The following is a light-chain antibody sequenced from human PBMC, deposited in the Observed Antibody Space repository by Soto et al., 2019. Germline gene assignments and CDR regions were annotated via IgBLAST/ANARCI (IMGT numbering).Light chain of an antibody. Sequence: DIQMTQSPSSLSASVGDRVTITCRASQAVSAYLLWYQQRQGRAPKLLIYAASNLPSGVPSRFSGSGSGTNFTLTTSSLQPEDFATYYCQQNYRTPHTFGEGTKLETK. CDR3: QQNYRTPHT. J-gene: IGKJ2*01. V-gene: IGKV1-39*01. CDR2: AAS. CDR1: QAVSAY.